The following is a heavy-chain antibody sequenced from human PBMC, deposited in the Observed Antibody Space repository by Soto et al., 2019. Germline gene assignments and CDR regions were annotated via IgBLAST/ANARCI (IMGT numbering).Heavy chain of an antibody. D-gene: IGHD3-22*01. Sequence: EGSLRLSCAASGFTFTTYAMTWVRQAPGKGLEWVSAISGSGGITYYADSVKGRFTISRANSKNTLYLQMNSLRAEDTAVYYCAKALKVGDFYDSSGYLFDYWGQRTLVTVSS. V-gene: IGHV3-23*01. CDR1: GFTFTTYA. CDR3: AKALKVGDFYDSSGYLFDY. CDR2: ISGSGGIT. J-gene: IGHJ4*02.